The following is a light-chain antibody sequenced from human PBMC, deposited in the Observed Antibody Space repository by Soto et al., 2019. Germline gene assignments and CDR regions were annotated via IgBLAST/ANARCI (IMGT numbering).Light chain of an antibody. V-gene: IGKV1-5*01. Sequence: DIQMTHSPSTLSASVGDRVIITCRASHSISRRLAWYQQKPGKAPRLLIYDVSTLESGVPSRFSGSGSGTEFTLTISGLQPDDFATYYFQQYNSYSWTFGQGTKVDIK. J-gene: IGKJ1*01. CDR1: HSISRR. CDR3: QQYNSYSWT. CDR2: DVS.